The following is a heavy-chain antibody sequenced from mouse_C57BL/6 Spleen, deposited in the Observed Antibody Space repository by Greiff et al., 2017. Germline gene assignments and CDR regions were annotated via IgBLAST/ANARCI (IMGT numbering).Heavy chain of an antibody. Sequence: EVKLQQSGPELVKPGASVKISCKASGYTFTDYYMNWVKQSHGKSLEWIGDINPNNGGTSYNQKFKGKATLTVDKSSSTAYMELRSLTSEDSAVYYCARGRGNWYFDVWGTGTTVTVSS. CDR1: GYTFTDYY. J-gene: IGHJ1*03. CDR2: INPNNGGT. CDR3: ARGRGNWYFDV. V-gene: IGHV1-26*01.